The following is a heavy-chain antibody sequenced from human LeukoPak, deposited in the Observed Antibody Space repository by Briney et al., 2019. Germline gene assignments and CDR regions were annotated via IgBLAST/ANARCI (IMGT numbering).Heavy chain of an antibody. Sequence: GGSLRLSCAASGFTFDDYAMHWVREAPGKALEGVAVISYDGSNKYYADSVKRRFTIYRDNSKNTLNLQMNSQRAEDTAVYYCARAGGGKGGAFDIWGQGTMVTVSS. CDR1: GFTFDDYA. CDR2: ISYDGSNK. V-gene: IGHV3-30*04. J-gene: IGHJ3*02. CDR3: ARAGGGKGGAFDI. D-gene: IGHD3-16*01.